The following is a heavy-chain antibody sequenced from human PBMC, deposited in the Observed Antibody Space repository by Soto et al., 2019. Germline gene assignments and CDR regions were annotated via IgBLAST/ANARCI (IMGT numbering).Heavy chain of an antibody. CDR1: GGSISSGGYY. J-gene: IGHJ4*02. CDR3: ARGAPYISGTTWGH. CDR2: IYYSGST. V-gene: IGHV4-31*03. Sequence: LSLTCTVSGGSISSGGYYWSWIRQHPGKGLEWIGYIYYSGSTYYNPSLKSRVTISVDTSKNQFSLKLSSVTAADTAVHYCARGAPYISGTTWGHWGKGTLVTVAS. D-gene: IGHD1-7*01.